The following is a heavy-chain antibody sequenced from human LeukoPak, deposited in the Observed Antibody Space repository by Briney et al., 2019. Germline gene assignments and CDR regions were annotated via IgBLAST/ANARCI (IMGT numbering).Heavy chain of an antibody. D-gene: IGHD3-10*01. J-gene: IGHJ4*02. CDR3: ARDDYYGSGSYSYYFDY. Sequence: GGSLRLSCAASGFTFSDYYMNWVRQAPGKGLEWVSYISSSSSTIYYADSVKGRFTISRDNAKNSLYLQMNSLRDEDTAVYYCARDDYYGSGSYSYYFDYWGQGTLVTVSS. CDR1: GFTFSDYY. V-gene: IGHV3-48*02. CDR2: ISSSSSTI.